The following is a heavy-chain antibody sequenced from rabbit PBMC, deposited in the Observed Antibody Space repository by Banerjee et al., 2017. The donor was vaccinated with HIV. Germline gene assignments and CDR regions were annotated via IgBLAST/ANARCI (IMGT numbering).Heavy chain of an antibody. Sequence: QSLEESGGDLVKPGASLTLTCTASGFSFSSSQWICWVRQAPGKGLEWIACIDAGGSDTTYYATWAKCRFTISKTSSTTVTLQMTSLTAADTATYFCERDYAGSSYYSLVDLWGPGTLVTVS. CDR1: GFSFSSSQW. CDR3: ERDYAGSSYYSLVDL. J-gene: IGHJ6*01. D-gene: IGHD8-1*01. V-gene: IGHV1S40*01. CDR2: IDAGGSDTT.